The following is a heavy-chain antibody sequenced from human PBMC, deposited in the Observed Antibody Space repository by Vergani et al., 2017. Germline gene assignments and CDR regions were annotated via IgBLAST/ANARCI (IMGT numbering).Heavy chain of an antibody. V-gene: IGHV3-64D*06. Sequence: EVQLLESGGGLVQPGGSLRLSCSASGFTFSSYAMHWVRQAPGKGLEYVSAISSNGGSTYYADSVNGRFTISRDNSKNTLYLQMSSLRAEDTAVYYCVKGGWGYYDSSGPFDYWGQGTLVTVSS. CDR3: VKGGWGYYDSSGPFDY. J-gene: IGHJ4*02. CDR2: ISSNGGST. D-gene: IGHD3-22*01. CDR1: GFTFSSYA.